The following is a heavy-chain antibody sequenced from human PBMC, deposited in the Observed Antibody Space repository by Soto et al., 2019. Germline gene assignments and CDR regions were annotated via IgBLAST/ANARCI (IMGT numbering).Heavy chain of an antibody. Sequence: QLQLQESGPGLVKPSETLSLTCTVSGGSISSSSYYWGWIRQPPGKGLEWIGSIYYSGSTYYNPSLKSRVTISVDTSKNQFSLKLSSVTAADTAVYYCARSYGEHAEVWFDPWGQGTLVTVSS. V-gene: IGHV4-39*01. D-gene: IGHD4-17*01. CDR2: IYYSGST. J-gene: IGHJ5*02. CDR1: GGSISSSSYY. CDR3: ARSYGEHAEVWFDP.